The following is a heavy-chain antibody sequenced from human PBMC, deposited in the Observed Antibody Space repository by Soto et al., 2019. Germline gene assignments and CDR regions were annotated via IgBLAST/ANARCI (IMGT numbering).Heavy chain of an antibody. Sequence: QVQLQESGPGLVKPSGTLSLTCAVSGGSISSTNWWNWVRQPPGKGLEWIGEIDHSGSTNYNPSLRSRVPMSVDKPKNQFSLELSSVTAADTAVYYCVRDSGNGWKDYWGQGTLVTVSS. CDR2: IDHSGST. D-gene: IGHD6-19*01. V-gene: IGHV4-4*02. CDR1: GGSISSTNW. J-gene: IGHJ4*02. CDR3: VRDSGNGWKDY.